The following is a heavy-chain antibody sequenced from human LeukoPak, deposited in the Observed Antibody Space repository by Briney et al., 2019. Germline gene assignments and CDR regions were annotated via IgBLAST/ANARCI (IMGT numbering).Heavy chain of an antibody. J-gene: IGHJ4*02. CDR1: GFTFSAYS. V-gene: IGHV3-48*01. D-gene: IGHD4-11*01. Sequence: GGSLRLSCAASGFTFSAYSMNWVRQAPEKGLEWVSYIGSSSSPIYYADSVKGRFTISRDNAKNSLYLQMDSLRAEDTAVYYCARDQAYSFDYWRQGTLVTVSS. CDR3: ARDQAYSFDY. CDR2: IGSSSSPI.